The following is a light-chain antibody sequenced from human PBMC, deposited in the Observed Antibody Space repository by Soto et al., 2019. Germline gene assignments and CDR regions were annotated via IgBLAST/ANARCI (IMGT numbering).Light chain of an antibody. CDR1: QDIKNY. CDR3: QQCDDFIT. V-gene: IGKV1-33*01. J-gene: IGKJ4*01. Sequence: DIQMTQSPSSLSASVGERVTITCQASQDIKNYLNWYQQKPGKAPKLLIYEASNLETGVPSRFSVSGSGRSFTFTISLLQPEDIATYYCQQCDDFITFGGGTRIEIK. CDR2: EAS.